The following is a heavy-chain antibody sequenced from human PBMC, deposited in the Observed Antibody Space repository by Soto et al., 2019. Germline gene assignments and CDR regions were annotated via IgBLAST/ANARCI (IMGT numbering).Heavy chain of an antibody. CDR1: GGSISSSSYY. J-gene: IGHJ5*02. CDR2: IYYSGST. V-gene: IGHV4-39*01. D-gene: IGHD2-2*01. CDR3: ARSHVVVPAAIDWFDP. Sequence: QLQLQESGPGLVKPSETLSLTCTVSGGSISSSSYYWGWIRQPPGKGLEWIGSIYYSGSTYYNPSLKSRVTISVDTSTNQFSLKLSSVTAADTAVYYCARSHVVVPAAIDWFDPWGQGTLVTVSS.